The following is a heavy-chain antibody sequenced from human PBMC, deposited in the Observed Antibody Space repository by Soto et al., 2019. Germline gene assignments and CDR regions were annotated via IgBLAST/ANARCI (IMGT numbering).Heavy chain of an antibody. V-gene: IGHV3-23*01. CDR2: ISGSGGST. D-gene: IGHD4-17*01. J-gene: IGHJ6*03. Sequence: EVQQMESGGGLVQPGGSLRLSCAASGFTFSSYARSWVRQAPGKGLEWVSAISGSGGSTYYADSVKGRFTISRDNSKNTLYLQMNSLRAEDTAVYYCAKVSTVITWTAFDYYYYMDVWGKWTTVTVSS. CDR3: AKVSTVITWTAFDYYYYMDV. CDR1: GFTFSSYA.